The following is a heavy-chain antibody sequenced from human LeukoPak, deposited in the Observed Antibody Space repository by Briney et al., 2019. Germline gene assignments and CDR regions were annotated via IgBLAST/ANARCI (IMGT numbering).Heavy chain of an antibody. J-gene: IGHJ6*03. V-gene: IGHV3-66*01. CDR2: IYSGGST. CDR3: ARDRRSVRITIFGVVLGAYYMDV. CDR1: GFTVSSNY. D-gene: IGHD3-3*01. Sequence: PGGSLRLSCAASGFTVSSNYMSWVRQAPGKGLEWVSVIYSGGSTYYADSVKGRFTISRDNSKNTLYLQMSSLRAEDTAVYYCARDRRSVRITIFGVVLGAYYMDVWGKGTTVTVSS.